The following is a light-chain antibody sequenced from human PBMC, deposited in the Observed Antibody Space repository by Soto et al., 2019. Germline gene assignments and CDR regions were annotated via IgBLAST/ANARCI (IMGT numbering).Light chain of an antibody. CDR2: DAF. J-gene: IGKJ5*01. Sequence: APGACRDSQSVSTYLAWYQQTPGQAPRLLIYDAFNRATGVPARFRGSGSGTDYTLTIRCLEPDGFAVYICQPPDKCPGTVAQGTRLEIK. V-gene: IGKV3-11*01. CDR3: QPPDKCPGT. CDR1: QSVSTY.